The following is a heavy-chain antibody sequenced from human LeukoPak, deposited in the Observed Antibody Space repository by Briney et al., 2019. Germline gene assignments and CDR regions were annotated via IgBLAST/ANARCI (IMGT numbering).Heavy chain of an antibody. CDR1: GGSISSTGYF. Sequence: SETLSLTCTVSGGSISSTGYFGGWIRQPPGKGLEWIGSIYYSGTTFYNPSLKSRVTISVDTSKNQFSLNLNSVTAAATAVYFCARGIRYFDFWGQGALVTVSS. CDR2: IYYSGTT. D-gene: IGHD3-9*01. V-gene: IGHV4-39*01. CDR3: ARGIRYFDF. J-gene: IGHJ4*02.